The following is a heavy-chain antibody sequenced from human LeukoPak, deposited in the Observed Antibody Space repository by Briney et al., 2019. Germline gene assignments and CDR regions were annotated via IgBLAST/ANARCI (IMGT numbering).Heavy chain of an antibody. J-gene: IGHJ4*02. D-gene: IGHD3-22*01. CDR2: ISGDGGST. CDR1: GFTFDDYA. CDR3: AKSEAYDSSGYPSY. Sequence: AGGSLRLSCAASGFTFDDYAMHWVRQAPGKGLEWVSLISGDGGSTYYADSVKGRFTISRDNSKNSLYLQMNSLRTEDTALYYCAKSEAYDSSGYPSYWGQGTLVTVSS. V-gene: IGHV3-43*02.